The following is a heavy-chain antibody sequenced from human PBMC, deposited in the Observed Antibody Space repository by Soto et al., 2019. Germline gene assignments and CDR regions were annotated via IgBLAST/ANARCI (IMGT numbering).Heavy chain of an antibody. CDR1: GFTFSSSA. Sequence: GGSLRLSCAASGFTFSSSAMSWVRQAPGKGLEWVSTTSITGIYYTDSVKGRFTISRDNSKNTLYLQMNSLRVEDTAVYYCARLTASWGQGALVTVYS. CDR3: ARLTAS. J-gene: IGHJ5*02. V-gene: IGHV3-23*01. CDR2: TSITGI.